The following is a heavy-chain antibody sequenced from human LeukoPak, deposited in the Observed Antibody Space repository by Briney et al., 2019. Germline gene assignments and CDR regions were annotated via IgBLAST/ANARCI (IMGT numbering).Heavy chain of an antibody. CDR1: GGSISSYY. Sequence: SETLSLTCTVSGGSISSYYWSWIRQPPGKGLEWIGYIYYSGSTNYNPSLKSRVTISVDTSKNQLSLKLSSVTAADTAVYYCARLDRWLQPIDAFDIWGQGTMVTVSS. J-gene: IGHJ3*02. V-gene: IGHV4-59*08. CDR2: IYYSGST. D-gene: IGHD5-12*01. CDR3: ARLDRWLQPIDAFDI.